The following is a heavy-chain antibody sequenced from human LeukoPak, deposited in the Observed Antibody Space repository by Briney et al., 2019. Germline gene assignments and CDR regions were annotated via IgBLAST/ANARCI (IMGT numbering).Heavy chain of an antibody. D-gene: IGHD2-8*02. CDR2: IFPSGGEI. CDR3: ATYRQVLLPFES. J-gene: IGHJ4*02. V-gene: IGHV3-23*01. CDR1: GFTFSTFA. Sequence: GGSLRLSCAASGFTFSTFAMIWVRQPPGKGLEWVSSIFPSGGEIHYADSVRGRFTISGDNSKSTLSLQMNSLRAEDTAIYYCATYRQVLLPFESWGQGTLVTVSS.